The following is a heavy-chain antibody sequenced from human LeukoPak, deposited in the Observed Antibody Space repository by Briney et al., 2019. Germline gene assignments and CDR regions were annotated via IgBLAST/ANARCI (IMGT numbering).Heavy chain of an antibody. J-gene: IGHJ4*02. D-gene: IGHD1-26*01. Sequence: GGSLRLSCAVSGFTFSNYWMSWFRQAPGKGLQWVANIKQDGSEKYYVDSVKGRFTISRDNAKNSLSLQMNSLRAEDTAVYYCARDSASLAAVWGQGTLVTVSS. CDR2: IKQDGSEK. V-gene: IGHV3-7*01. CDR1: GFTFSNYW. CDR3: ARDSASLAAV.